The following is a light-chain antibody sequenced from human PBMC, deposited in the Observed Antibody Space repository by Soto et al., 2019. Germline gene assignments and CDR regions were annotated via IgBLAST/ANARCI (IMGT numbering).Light chain of an antibody. CDR3: QQYNNWPPIT. CDR2: AAS. V-gene: IGKV1-9*01. Sequence: IQLTQSSSSLSASVGNRVTFTCRGSHGSSSYLAWYQQKPGKAPKLLIYAASTLQSGVPSRFSGSGSGTEFTLTISSLQSEDFAVYYCQQYNNWPPITFGQGTRLEIK. CDR1: HGSSSY. J-gene: IGKJ5*01.